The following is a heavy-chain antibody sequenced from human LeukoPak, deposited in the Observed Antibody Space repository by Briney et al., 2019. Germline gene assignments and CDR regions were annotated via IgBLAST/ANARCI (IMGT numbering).Heavy chain of an antibody. CDR3: AKDSFNYYGSGVLFDY. V-gene: IGHV3-23*01. Sequence: DPGGSLRLSCAASGFIFSNYPMHWVRQAPDKGLEWVSAISGSGSRTYYADSVKGRFTISRDNSKNTLYLQMNSLRAEDTAVYYCAKDSFNYYGSGVLFDYWGQGTLATVSS. J-gene: IGHJ4*02. CDR1: GFIFSNYP. CDR2: ISGSGSRT. D-gene: IGHD3-10*01.